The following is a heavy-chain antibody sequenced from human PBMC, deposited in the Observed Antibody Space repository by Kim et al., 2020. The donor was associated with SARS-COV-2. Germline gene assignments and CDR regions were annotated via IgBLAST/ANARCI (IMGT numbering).Heavy chain of an antibody. CDR3: ARGWQSAARGNWFDP. J-gene: IGHJ5*02. V-gene: IGHV3-11*01. CDR2: ISGGADHI. D-gene: IGHD6-6*01. CDR1: GFTFSDYY. Sequence: GGSLRLSCAASGFTFSDYYMSWIRQAPGKGLEWISYISGGADHIYYGDPVKGRFTISRDNAKKSLYLQMNSLRAEDTAVYHCARGWQSAARGNWFDPWG.